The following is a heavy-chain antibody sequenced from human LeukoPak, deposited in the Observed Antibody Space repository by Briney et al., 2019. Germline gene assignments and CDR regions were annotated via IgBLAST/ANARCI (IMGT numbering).Heavy chain of an antibody. V-gene: IGHV4-30-4*01. CDR3: ARAIYDSSGPFDY. D-gene: IGHD3-22*01. J-gene: IGHJ4*02. CDR2: IYYSGST. CDR1: GGSISSGDYY. Sequence: SQTLSLTCTVSGGSISSGDYYWSWIRQPPGKGLEWIGYIYYSGSTYYNPSLESRVTISVDTSKNQFSLKLSSVTAADTAVYYCARAIYDSSGPFDYWGQGTLVTVSS.